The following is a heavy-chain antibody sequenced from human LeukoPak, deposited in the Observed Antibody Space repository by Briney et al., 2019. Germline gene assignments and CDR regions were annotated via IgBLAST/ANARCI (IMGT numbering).Heavy chain of an antibody. CDR2: IYYSGST. CDR3: ARDREAQLVLFAFDI. D-gene: IGHD6-6*01. CDR1: GGSISRHY. J-gene: IGHJ3*02. V-gene: IGHV4-59*11. Sequence: PSETLSLTCTVSGGSISRHYWSWIRQPSGKGLEWIGYIYYSGSTNYSPSLKSRVTISVDTSKNQFSLKLNSVTAADTAVYYCARDREAQLVLFAFDIWGQGTMVTVSS.